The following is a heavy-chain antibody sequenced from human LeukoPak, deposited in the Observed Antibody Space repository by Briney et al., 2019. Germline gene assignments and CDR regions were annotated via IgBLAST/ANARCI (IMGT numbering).Heavy chain of an antibody. CDR3: ARHQVMITYGPYYFDY. D-gene: IGHD3-16*01. Sequence: SETLSLTCTVSGGSINSYSWRWIRQPPGKGLEWIWYISTSGSTKNNPSLKSRVAISVDTSKNQFSLRLSSVTAADTAVYYCARHQVMITYGPYYFDYWGQGTLVTVSS. CDR2: ISTSGST. J-gene: IGHJ4*02. V-gene: IGHV4-4*09. CDR1: GGSINSYS.